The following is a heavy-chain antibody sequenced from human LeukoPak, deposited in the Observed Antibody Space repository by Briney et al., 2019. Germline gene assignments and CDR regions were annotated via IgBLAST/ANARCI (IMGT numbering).Heavy chain of an antibody. V-gene: IGHV4-30-2*01. Sequence: IPSQTLSLTCAVSGGSISSGGYSWSWIRQPPGKGLEWIGYIYHSGRTYYTPSLKSRVTISVDRSKNQFSLKLSSVTAADTAVYYCASSTSYYYGMDVWGQGTTVTVCS. J-gene: IGHJ6*02. CDR2: IYHSGRT. CDR3: ASSTSYYYGMDV. CDR1: GGSISSGGYS.